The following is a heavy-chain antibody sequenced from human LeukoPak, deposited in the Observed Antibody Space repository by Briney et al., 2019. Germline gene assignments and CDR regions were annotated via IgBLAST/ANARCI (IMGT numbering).Heavy chain of an antibody. Sequence: PGGSLRLSCAASGFTFNRNNMNCVRQAPGKGLEWVSYISSTSITMYYADSVKGRFTISRDNAKNSLYLQMNSLRADDTAVYYCARETILAVAGHLGGKGTRVTVSS. CDR2: ISSTSITM. J-gene: IGHJ4*02. CDR3: ARETILAVAGHL. D-gene: IGHD6-19*01. V-gene: IGHV3-48*01. CDR1: GFTFNRNN.